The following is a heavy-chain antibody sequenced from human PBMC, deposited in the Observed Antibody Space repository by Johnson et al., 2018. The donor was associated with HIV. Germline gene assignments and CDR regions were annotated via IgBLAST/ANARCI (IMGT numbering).Heavy chain of an antibody. V-gene: IGHV3-30*18. J-gene: IGHJ3*02. CDR2: ISYDGTNK. Sequence: VQLVESGGGVVQPGKSLRLSCAVSEFTFSNYAMHWVRLPPGKGLQWVAVISYDGTNKYYADSVQGRFTISRDNFKNTLYLQMNSLRAEDTAVYYCAKDQTPHLAAAGDDAFDIWGQGTMVTVSS. CDR1: EFTFSNYA. D-gene: IGHD6-13*01. CDR3: AKDQTPHLAAAGDDAFDI.